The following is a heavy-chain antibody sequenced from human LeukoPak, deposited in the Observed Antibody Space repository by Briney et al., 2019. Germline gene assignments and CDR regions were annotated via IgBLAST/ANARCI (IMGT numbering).Heavy chain of an antibody. CDR2: NYYSGST. Sequence: PSETLSLTCAVSGGSISSSTSYWGWIRQPPGKGLEWIGRNYYSGSTLFTPSLKSRVTISVDTSRNHFSLRLSSVTSADTAVYYCARHGSTDYFDYWGQGTLVTVSS. D-gene: IGHD2-2*03. J-gene: IGHJ4*02. V-gene: IGHV4-39*01. CDR3: ARHGSTDYFDY. CDR1: GGSISSSTSY.